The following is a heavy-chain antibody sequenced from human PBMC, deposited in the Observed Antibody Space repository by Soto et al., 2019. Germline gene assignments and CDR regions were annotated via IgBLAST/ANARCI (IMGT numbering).Heavy chain of an antibody. Sequence: QVQLVQSGAEVKKPGASVKVSCKVSGHTLTELSMHWVRLAPGKGLEWMGGFDPEDGETISAQKFRGRVTMTEDTSTDSPYLALSSLRSEDTAVYYCAAGGTRWLHSPCDSWCQGTLVTISS. V-gene: IGHV1-24*01. J-gene: IGHJ4*02. D-gene: IGHD1-1*01. CDR1: GHTLTELS. CDR2: FDPEDGET. CDR3: AAGGTRWLHSPCDS.